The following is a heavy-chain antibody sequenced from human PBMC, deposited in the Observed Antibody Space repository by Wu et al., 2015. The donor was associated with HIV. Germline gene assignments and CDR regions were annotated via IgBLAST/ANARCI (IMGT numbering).Heavy chain of an antibody. CDR2: INPNSGDT. V-gene: IGHV1-2*02. D-gene: IGHD6-19*01. CDR3: AREGSSGWSRTYYFDS. Sequence: QVQLVQSGAEVQKPGASLKVSCKASGYTFTGYYIHWVRQAPGQGLEWMAWINPNSGDTIYTQKFQDRVTVTRVSSLSTAYMELRRLTSDDTAVYFCAREGSSGWSRTYYFDSWGQGTLVTVSS. CDR1: GYTFTGYY. J-gene: IGHJ4*02.